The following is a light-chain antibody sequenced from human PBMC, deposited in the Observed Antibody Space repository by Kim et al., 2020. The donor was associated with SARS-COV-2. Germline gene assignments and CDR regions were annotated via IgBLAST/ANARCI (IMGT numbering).Light chain of an antibody. CDR1: SSDIGGYNS. CDR3: SSYTTDTSWV. Sequence: GLSITISCTRTSSDIGGYNSVSWFQQSSDKAPKPIIYDVNARPSGASPRFSGSKSGNPASLTVSGLRPEDEADYYCSSYTTDTSWVFGGGTKLTVL. CDR2: DVN. J-gene: IGLJ3*02. V-gene: IGLV2-14*03.